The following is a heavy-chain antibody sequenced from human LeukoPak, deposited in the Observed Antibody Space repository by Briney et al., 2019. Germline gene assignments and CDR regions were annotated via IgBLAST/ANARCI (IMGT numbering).Heavy chain of an antibody. CDR1: GYTFTSYA. CDR2: ISPYSGIT. Sequence: ASVKVSCKPSGYTFTSYAITWVRQAPGQGLEWMGWISPYSGITNYAQMLQGRVTMTTDTSTSTAYMELRSLRSDDTAMYYCARLDSYGSSQADYWGQGALVTVSS. CDR3: ARLDSYGSSQADY. J-gene: IGHJ4*02. D-gene: IGHD5-18*01. V-gene: IGHV1-18*01.